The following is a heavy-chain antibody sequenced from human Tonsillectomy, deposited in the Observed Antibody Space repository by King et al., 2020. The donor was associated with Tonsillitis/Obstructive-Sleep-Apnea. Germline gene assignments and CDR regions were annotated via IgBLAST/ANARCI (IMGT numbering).Heavy chain of an antibody. CDR3: ARADPSGYGTFDY. D-gene: IGHD5-12*01. CDR1: GFTFSYYY. Sequence: VQLVESGGGLVKPGGSLRLSCAASGFTFSYYYMSWIRQAPGKGLEWVSYISGSGSYTNYADSVKGRFTISRDNAKNSLYLQMNSLRAEDTAVYYCARADPSGYGTFDYWGQGTLVTVSS. J-gene: IGHJ4*02. CDR2: ISGSGSYT. V-gene: IGHV3-11*06.